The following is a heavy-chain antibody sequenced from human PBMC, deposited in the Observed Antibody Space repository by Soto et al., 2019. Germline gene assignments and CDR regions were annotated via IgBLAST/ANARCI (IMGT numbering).Heavy chain of an antibody. CDR2: IRSKAYGGTT. V-gene: IGHV3-49*04. CDR3: TRLPYYYDSSGSNWFDH. CDR1: GFTLGDYD. D-gene: IGHD3-22*01. J-gene: IGHJ5*02. Sequence: GSLRLSCTASGFTLGDYDMSWVRQAPGKGLDWVGFIRSKAYGGTTEYAASVKGRFTISRDDSKSIAYLQMNSLKTEDTAVYYCTRLPYYYDSSGSNWFDHWGQGTLVTVSS.